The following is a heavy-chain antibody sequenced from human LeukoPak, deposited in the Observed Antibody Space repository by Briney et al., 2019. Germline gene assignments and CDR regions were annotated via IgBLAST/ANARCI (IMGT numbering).Heavy chain of an antibody. CDR1: GYTFTSYD. D-gene: IGHD6-13*01. CDR3: AIFTSSSWYGVPYYYYYYGMDV. V-gene: IGHV1-8*01. CDR2: MNPNSGNT. Sequence: ASVKVSCKASGYTFTSYDINWVRQATGQGLEWMGWMNPNSGNTGYAQKFQGRVTMTRNTSISTAYMELSSLRSEDTAVYYCAIFTSSSWYGVPYYYYYYGMDVWGQGTTVTVSS. J-gene: IGHJ6*02.